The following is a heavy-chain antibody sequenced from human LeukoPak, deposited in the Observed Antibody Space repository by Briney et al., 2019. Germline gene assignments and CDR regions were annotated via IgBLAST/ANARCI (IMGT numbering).Heavy chain of an antibody. D-gene: IGHD3-22*01. V-gene: IGHV4-34*01. CDR1: GGSFSGYY. CDR2: INHSGST. CDR3: ARFPSVVVTVP. Sequence: SETLSLTCAVYGGSFSGYYWSWIRQPPGKGLEWIGEINHSGSTNYNPSLKGRVTISVGTSKNQFSLKLSSVTAADTAVYYCARFPSVVVTVPWGQGTLVTVSS. J-gene: IGHJ5*02.